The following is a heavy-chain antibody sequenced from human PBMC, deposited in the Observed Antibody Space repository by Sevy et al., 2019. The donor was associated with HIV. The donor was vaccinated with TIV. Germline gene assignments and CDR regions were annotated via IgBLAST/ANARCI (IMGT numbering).Heavy chain of an antibody. CDR3: AKNRVGSYPDY. CDR2: ISGSGGNR. D-gene: IGHD1-26*01. CDR1: GFTFSSYA. Sequence: GGSLRLSCTASGFTFSSYAMSWVRQAPGKGLEWVSTISGSGGNRNHAYSLKGRFTMSRDNSRNTVLLQMTNLRAEDTAVYYCAKNRVGSYPDYWGQGTLVTVSS. V-gene: IGHV3-23*01. J-gene: IGHJ4*02.